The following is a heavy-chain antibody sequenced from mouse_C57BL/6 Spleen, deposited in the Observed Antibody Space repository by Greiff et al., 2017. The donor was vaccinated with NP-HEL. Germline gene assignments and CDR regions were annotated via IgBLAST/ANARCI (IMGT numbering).Heavy chain of an antibody. J-gene: IGHJ2*01. CDR1: GFTFSSYT. D-gene: IGHD2-1*01. Sequence: EVMLVESGGGLVKPGGSLKLSCAASGFTFSSYTMSWVRQTPEKRLEWVATISGGGGNTYYPDSVKGRFTISRDNAKNTLYLQMSSLRSEDTALYYCARQVWGGNYYFDYWGQGTTLTVSS. V-gene: IGHV5-9*01. CDR2: ISGGGGNT. CDR3: ARQVWGGNYYFDY.